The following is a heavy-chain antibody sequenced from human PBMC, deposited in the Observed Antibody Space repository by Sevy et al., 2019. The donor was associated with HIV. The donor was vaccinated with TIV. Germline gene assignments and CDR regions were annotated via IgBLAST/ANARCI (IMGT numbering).Heavy chain of an antibody. Sequence: GGSLRLSCAASGFTFSDYYMSWIRQAPGKGLEWVSYISSSGSTIYYADSVKGRFTISRDNAKNSLYLQMNSLRAEDTAVYYCARGGIAAADQTYYYYYGMDVWGQRTTVTVSS. J-gene: IGHJ6*02. D-gene: IGHD6-13*01. V-gene: IGHV3-11*01. CDR2: ISSSGSTI. CDR1: GFTFSDYY. CDR3: ARGGIAAADQTYYYYYGMDV.